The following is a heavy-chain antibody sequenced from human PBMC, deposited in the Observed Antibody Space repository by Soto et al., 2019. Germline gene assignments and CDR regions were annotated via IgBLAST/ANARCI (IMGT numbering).Heavy chain of an antibody. CDR2: IYWDDSK. V-gene: IGHV2-5*02. J-gene: IGHJ4*02. Sequence: QITLKESGPTLVKPTQTLTLTCTFSGFSLTTDRVVVGWIRQPPGEALEWLAVIYWDDSKTYRPSLESRLTITKDTSKNQVALTMTNMDYLDTATYYCAHAYGGRSLYWGQGTLVTVSS. D-gene: IGHD1-26*01. CDR1: GFSLTTDRVV. CDR3: AHAYGGRSLY.